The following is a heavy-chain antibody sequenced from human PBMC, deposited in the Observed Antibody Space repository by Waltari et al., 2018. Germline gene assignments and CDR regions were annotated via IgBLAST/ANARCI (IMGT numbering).Heavy chain of an antibody. V-gene: IGHV3-66*02. Sequence: VHLMESGGGLVQPGGSLRLSCAASGFPVISNFMSWVRQAPGKGLEWVSVIYSGGSRYFADSVKGRFTISRDNSKNMLYLQMDSLRAEDTAVYYCAREKGPYHYYAMDVWGQGTTVTVSS. CDR1: GFPVISNF. D-gene: IGHD3-16*01. CDR2: IYSGGSR. CDR3: AREKGPYHYYAMDV. J-gene: IGHJ6*02.